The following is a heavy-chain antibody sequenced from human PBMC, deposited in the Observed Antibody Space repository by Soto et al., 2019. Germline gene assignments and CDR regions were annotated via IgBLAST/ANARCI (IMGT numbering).Heavy chain of an antibody. Sequence: SETLSLTCTVSGGSISSEGYYWSWFRQPPGKGLEWIGDIYYSGSTYYHPSLRSRLTMSGDTSKSQFSLKLSSVTAADTAVYFCARGRGYSYGPYYFDYWGQGTLVTVSS. D-gene: IGHD5-18*01. CDR1: GGSISSEGYY. CDR2: IYYSGST. V-gene: IGHV4-31*03. J-gene: IGHJ4*02. CDR3: ARGRGYSYGPYYFDY.